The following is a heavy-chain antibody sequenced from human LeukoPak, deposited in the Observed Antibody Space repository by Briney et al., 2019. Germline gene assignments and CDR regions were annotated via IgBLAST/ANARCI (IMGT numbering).Heavy chain of an antibody. D-gene: IGHD3-16*01. CDR3: ARGSFGGAFDI. V-gene: IGHV3-21*01. CDR1: DLPFSRYT. Sequence: PGGPLRLSCAASDLPFSRYTINWVRKVPGKGLKWFSSISSSSTYIYYADSVKGRFTISRDNAKNSLYLQMNSLRAEDTAVYYCARGSFGGAFDIWGQGTMVTVSS. CDR2: ISSSSTYI. J-gene: IGHJ3*02.